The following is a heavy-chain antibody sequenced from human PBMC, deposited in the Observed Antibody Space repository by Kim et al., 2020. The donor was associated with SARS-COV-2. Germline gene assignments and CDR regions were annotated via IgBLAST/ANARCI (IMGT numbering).Heavy chain of an antibody. CDR2: ISYDGRNK. J-gene: IGHJ4*02. Sequence: GGSLRLSCAASRFTFSSYAMNWVRQAPGKGLEWVAVISYDGRNKYYADSVKGRFTISRDNSKNTLYLQMNSLRGEDTAVYYCARDVSGSYYDVLDYWGRGIVVTVCS. CDR1: RFTFSSYA. CDR3: ARDVSGSYYDVLDY. D-gene: IGHD1-26*01. V-gene: IGHV3-30*04.